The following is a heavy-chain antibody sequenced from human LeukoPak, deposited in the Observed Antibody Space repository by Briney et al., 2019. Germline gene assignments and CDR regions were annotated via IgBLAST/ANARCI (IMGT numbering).Heavy chain of an antibody. J-gene: IGHJ4*02. CDR2: IYSGGST. D-gene: IGHD2-2*01. V-gene: IGHV3-53*01. CDR3: AGYCSSTSCPGGPFDY. Sequence: GGSLRLSCAASGFTVSSNYMSWVRQAPGKGLEWVSVIYSGGSTYYADSVKGRFTISRDNSKNTLYLQMNSLRAEDTAVYYCAGYCSSTSCPGGPFDYWGQGTLVTVSS. CDR1: GFTVSSNY.